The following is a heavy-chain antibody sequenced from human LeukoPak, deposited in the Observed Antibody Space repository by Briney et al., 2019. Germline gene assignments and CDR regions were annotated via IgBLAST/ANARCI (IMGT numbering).Heavy chain of an antibody. CDR2: IRRKIYGDTT. Sequence: GRSLRLSCAASGFTFNNYGMHWVRQAPGKGLGGVGRIRRKIYGDTTDYAPPVKGRLSISRDDSKNTLYLQINSLKIEDTAVYYCTGSRWATNDYWGQGSLVTVSS. CDR3: TGSRWATNDY. CDR1: GFTFNNYG. J-gene: IGHJ4*02. V-gene: IGHV3-15*01. D-gene: IGHD6-13*01.